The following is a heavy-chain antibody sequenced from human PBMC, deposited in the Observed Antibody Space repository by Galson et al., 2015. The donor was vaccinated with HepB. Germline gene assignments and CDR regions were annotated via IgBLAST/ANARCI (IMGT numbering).Heavy chain of an antibody. CDR3: AQGNGGGRHWFDP. J-gene: IGHJ5*02. CDR2: IYWDDDK. V-gene: IGHV2-5*02. D-gene: IGHD3-16*01. Sequence: QPPGKALEWLALIYWDDDKRYSPSLNTRLTITKDTSRNQVVLTMTNMAPADTATYYCAQGNGGGRHWFDPWGQGSLITVSS.